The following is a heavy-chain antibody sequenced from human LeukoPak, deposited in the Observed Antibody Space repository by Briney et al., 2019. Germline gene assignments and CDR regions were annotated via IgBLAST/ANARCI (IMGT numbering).Heavy chain of an antibody. CDR3: ARRSSGYYGSGSYYNYYYYGMDV. CDR2: IYYSGST. J-gene: IGHJ6*02. D-gene: IGHD3-10*01. V-gene: IGHV4-59*08. Sequence: SETLSLTCTVSGGSISSYYWSWIRQPPGKGLEWIGYIYYSGSTNYNPSLKSRVTISVDTSKNQFSLKLSSVTAADTAVYYCARRSSGYYGSGSYYNYYYYGMDVWGQGTTVTVSS. CDR1: GGSISSYY.